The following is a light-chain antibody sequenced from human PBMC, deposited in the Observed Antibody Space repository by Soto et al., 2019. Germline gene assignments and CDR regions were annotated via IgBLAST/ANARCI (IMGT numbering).Light chain of an antibody. Sequence: DIQMTQSPSSLSASVGDRVTITCRASQSISSYLNWYQQKPGKAPKLLIYAASSLQSGVPSRFSGSGSGTDFTPSISSLQPEDFAAYYCQHSYSPVITFGQGTRLEIK. J-gene: IGKJ5*01. CDR1: QSISSY. CDR2: AAS. V-gene: IGKV1-39*01. CDR3: QHSYSPVIT.